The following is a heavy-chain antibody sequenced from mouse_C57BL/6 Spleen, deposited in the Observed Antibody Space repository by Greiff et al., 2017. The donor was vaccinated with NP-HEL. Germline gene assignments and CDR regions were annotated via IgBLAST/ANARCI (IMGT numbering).Heavy chain of an antibody. J-gene: IGHJ1*03. D-gene: IGHD1-1*01. CDR3: GRSTTTVVPYWYFDV. Sequence: QVQLQQPGAELVMPGASVKLSCKASGYTFTSYWMHWVKQRPGQGLEWIGEIDPSDSYTNYNQKFKGKSTLTVDKSSSTAYMQLSSLTSEDAAVYYCGRSTTTVVPYWYFDVWGTGTTVTVSS. CDR2: IDPSDSYT. V-gene: IGHV1-69*01. CDR1: GYTFTSYW.